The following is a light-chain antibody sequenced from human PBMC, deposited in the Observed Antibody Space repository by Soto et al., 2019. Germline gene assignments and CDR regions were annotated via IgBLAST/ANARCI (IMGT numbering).Light chain of an antibody. J-gene: IGLJ1*01. CDR1: SSNIGTGYD. Sequence: QSVLTQPPSVSGAPWQRVTISCTGSSSNIGTGYDVHWYQQLPGTAPKLLIYGNSNRPSGVPDRFSGSKSGTSASLAITGLQAEDGADYYCQSYDSRLSGYVFGTGTKLTVL. CDR2: GNS. CDR3: QSYDSRLSGYV. V-gene: IGLV1-40*01.